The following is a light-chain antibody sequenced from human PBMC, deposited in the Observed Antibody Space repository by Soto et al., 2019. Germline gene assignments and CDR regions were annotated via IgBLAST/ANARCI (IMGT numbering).Light chain of an antibody. Sequence: QSVLTQPPSVSGAPGQRVTICCSGSSSNIGAGYDVHWYQQLPGTAPKLLIYGNSNRPSGVPDRFSGSKSGTSASLAITGLQSEDEADYYCQSYDSSLSPYVFGTGTKLTVL. V-gene: IGLV1-40*01. CDR3: QSYDSSLSPYV. CDR1: SSNIGAGYD. J-gene: IGLJ1*01. CDR2: GNS.